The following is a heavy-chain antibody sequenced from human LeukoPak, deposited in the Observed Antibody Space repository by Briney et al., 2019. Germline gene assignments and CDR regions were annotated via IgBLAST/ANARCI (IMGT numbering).Heavy chain of an antibody. CDR2: IYPGDSGT. Sequence: GESLKISCKGSGYSFTNYWIGWVRQMPGKGLECMGIIYPGDSGTRYSPSFQGQVTISADKSITTAYLQWNSLKASDTAMYYCARLGPGYSSSWYTGDYWGQGTLVTVPS. CDR3: ARLGPGYSSSWYTGDY. D-gene: IGHD6-13*01. V-gene: IGHV5-51*01. CDR1: GYSFTNYW. J-gene: IGHJ4*02.